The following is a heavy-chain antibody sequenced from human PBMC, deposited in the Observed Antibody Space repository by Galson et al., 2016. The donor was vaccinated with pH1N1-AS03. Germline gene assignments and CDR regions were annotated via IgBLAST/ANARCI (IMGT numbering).Heavy chain of an antibody. CDR3: ARRSPWESYYFDY. J-gene: IGHJ4*02. CDR1: GFSFNTFA. CDR2: ISASGGDT. V-gene: IGHV3-23*01. Sequence: SLRLSCTASGFSFNTFAMSWVRQAQGKGLEWVSSISASGGDTYYADSVKGRFTTSRDNSRNTLYLQMNSLRAEDAAIYYCARRSPWESYYFDYWGQGTLVTVSS. D-gene: IGHD3-16*01.